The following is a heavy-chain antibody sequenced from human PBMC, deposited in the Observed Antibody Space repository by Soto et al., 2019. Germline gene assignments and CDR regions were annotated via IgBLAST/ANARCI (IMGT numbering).Heavy chain of an antibody. CDR2: IIPIFGTA. D-gene: IGHD3-16*01. J-gene: IGHJ6*02. CDR1: GGTFSSYA. V-gene: IGHV1-69*06. CDR3: ARTLPSRGYYYYYGMDV. Sequence: GASVKVSCKASGGTFSSYAISWVRQAPGQGLEWMGGIIPIFGTANYAQKFQGRVTITADKSTSTAYMELSSLRPEDTAVYYCARTLPSRGYYYYYGMDVWGQGTTVTVSS.